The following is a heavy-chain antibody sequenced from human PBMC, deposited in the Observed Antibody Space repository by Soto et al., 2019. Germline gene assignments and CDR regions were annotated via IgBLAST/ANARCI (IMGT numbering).Heavy chain of an antibody. CDR3: ARGTGSNWNYVCFDP. V-gene: IGHV3-30*03. CDR2: VSSDGSDK. J-gene: IGHJ5*02. D-gene: IGHD1-7*01. Sequence: PGGSLRLSCAASGFTFSSYGMHWDRPAPGKGLEWVAGVSSDGSDKDYADSVKGRFTISRDNSKHTLYLQMSSLRVEDTTVYYCARGTGSNWNYVCFDPWGQGTLVTVSS. CDR1: GFTFSSYG.